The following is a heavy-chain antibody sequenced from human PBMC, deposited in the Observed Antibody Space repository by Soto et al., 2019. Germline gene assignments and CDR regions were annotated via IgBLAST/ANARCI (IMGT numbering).Heavy chain of an antibody. CDR3: ARGIALCTGGSCYSRYFDH. V-gene: IGHV1-69*12. CDR2: IFPKFAIV. Sequence: QVQLVQSGAEVKKPGSSVKVSCKSSGDTFSSYAISWVRQAPGQGLEWMGGIFPKFAIVNYAQKFQGSVTITADASATTAYMELSGLRSDDTAAYYCARGIALCTGGSCYSRYFDHWGQGTLVTVSS. CDR1: GDTFSSYA. D-gene: IGHD2-15*01. J-gene: IGHJ4*02.